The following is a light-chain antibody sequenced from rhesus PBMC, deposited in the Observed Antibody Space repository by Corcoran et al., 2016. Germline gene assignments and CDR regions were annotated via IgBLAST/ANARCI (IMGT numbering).Light chain of an antibody. CDR2: VAS. CDR3: QHSFGTPWT. V-gene: IGKV1-74*01. J-gene: IGKJ1*01. Sequence: DIQMTQSPSSLSASVGDRVTISCRASENVNSYFYWYQQKLGKDPKLLIYVASTLQIGVPSRFSCSGSGTDYTFTISSLQPEDGASYYCQHSFGTPWTFGQGTKGEIK. CDR1: ENVNSY.